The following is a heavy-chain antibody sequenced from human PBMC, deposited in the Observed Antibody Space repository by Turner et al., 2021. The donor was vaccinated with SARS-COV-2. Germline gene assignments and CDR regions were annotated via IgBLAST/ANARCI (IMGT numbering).Heavy chain of an antibody. V-gene: IGHV2-5*02. J-gene: IGHJ4*02. CDR3: ARTLDSGWYQGQFYFDY. CDR1: GFSLSISGLG. CDR2: IYRDDDK. D-gene: IGHD6-19*01. Sequence: QITLKESGPPLVKPTQTLTLTCTFSGFSLSISGLGVGWIRQPPGKSLEWLALIYRDDDKRYSPSLRSRLTITKDTSKNQVVLTVTNMDPADTATYYCARTLDSGWYQGQFYFDYWGQGTLVTVSS.